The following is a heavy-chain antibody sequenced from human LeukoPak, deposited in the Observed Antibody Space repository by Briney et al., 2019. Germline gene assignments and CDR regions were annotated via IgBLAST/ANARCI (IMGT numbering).Heavy chain of an antibody. D-gene: IGHD3-10*01. CDR3: ARGDGSGSYVLDY. V-gene: IGHV4-34*01. J-gene: IGHJ4*02. CDR1: GGSFSGYY. CDR2: INHSGST. Sequence: PSETLSLTCAVYGGSFSGYYWSWIRQPPGKGLEWIGEINHSGSTNYNPSLKSRVTISVDTSKNQFSLKLSSVTAADTAVYYYARGDGSGSYVLDYWGQGTLVTVSS.